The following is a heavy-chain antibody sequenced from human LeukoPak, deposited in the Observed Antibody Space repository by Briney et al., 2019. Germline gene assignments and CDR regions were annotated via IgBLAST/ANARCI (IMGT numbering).Heavy chain of an antibody. Sequence: ASVKVSCKASGYTFTNYYIHWVRQAPGQGLEWMGMINPSGGRTTYAKKFQGRVTMTRDMSTSTVYMELSSLRSEDTAVYYCARSAVAGRSDDAFDIWGQGTMVTVSS. CDR1: GYTFTNYY. CDR2: INPSGGRT. CDR3: ARSAVAGRSDDAFDI. D-gene: IGHD6-19*01. V-gene: IGHV1-46*01. J-gene: IGHJ3*02.